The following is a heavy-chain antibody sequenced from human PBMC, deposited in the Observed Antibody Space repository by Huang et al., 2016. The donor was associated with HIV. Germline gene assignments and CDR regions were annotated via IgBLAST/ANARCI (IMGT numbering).Heavy chain of an antibody. D-gene: IGHD2-15*01. Sequence: EVQLVESGGGLVQPGGSLRLSCAASGFTFSRHWMHWVRQVPGKGPGWVSSMNIDGSTTTYADSVKGRFTISRDNAKNTLHLQMNSLRGEDTAVYYCARGVGGNSDDWGQGTLVTVSS. CDR1: GFTFSRHW. CDR2: MNIDGSTT. J-gene: IGHJ4*02. CDR3: ARGVGGNSDD. V-gene: IGHV3-74*01.